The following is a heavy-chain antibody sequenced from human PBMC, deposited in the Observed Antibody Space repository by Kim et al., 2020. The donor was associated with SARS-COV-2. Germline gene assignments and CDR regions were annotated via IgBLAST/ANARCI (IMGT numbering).Heavy chain of an antibody. J-gene: IGHJ4*02. D-gene: IGHD7-27*01. CDR1: GGSITTTDYY. CDR2: LYYGTSTMSVST. CDR3: ASSIKLGLFDY. Sequence: SETLSLTCTVSGGSITTTDYYWGWIRQSPGKGLEWIGSLYYGTSTMSVSTYFNPSLQSRVTISADTSKNQFSLDLKSVTATDTAIYYCASSIKLGLFDYWGQGNMVTVSS. V-gene: IGHV4-39*01.